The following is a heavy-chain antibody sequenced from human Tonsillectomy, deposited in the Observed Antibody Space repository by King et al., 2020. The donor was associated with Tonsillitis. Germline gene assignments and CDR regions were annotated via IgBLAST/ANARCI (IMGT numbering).Heavy chain of an antibody. J-gene: IGHJ1*01. V-gene: IGHV3-7*03. CDR2: IKQDGSEK. Sequence: VQLVESGGGLVQPGGSLRLSCAASGFTFSSYWMSWVRQAPGKGLEWVANIKQDGSEKYYVDSVKGRFTISRDNAKNSLYLEMNSLRAADTAVYYCARYPCYDILTGYKHWGQVPLLTFSS. D-gene: IGHD3-9*01. CDR3: ARYPCYDILTGYKH. CDR1: GFTFSSYW.